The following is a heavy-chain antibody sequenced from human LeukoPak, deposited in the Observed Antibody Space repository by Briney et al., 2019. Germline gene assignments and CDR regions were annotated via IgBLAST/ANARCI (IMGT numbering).Heavy chain of an antibody. D-gene: IGHD3-10*01. CDR2: TNPNSGGT. V-gene: IGHV1-2*02. CDR3: ASPAPGYYGSGSYHPFDI. Sequence: ASVKVSCKASGYTFTGYYMHWVRQAPGQGLEWMGWTNPNSGGTNYAQKFQGRVTMTRDTSISTAYMELSRLRSDDTAVYYCASPAPGYYGSGSYHPFDIWGQGTMVTVSS. CDR1: GYTFTGYY. J-gene: IGHJ3*02.